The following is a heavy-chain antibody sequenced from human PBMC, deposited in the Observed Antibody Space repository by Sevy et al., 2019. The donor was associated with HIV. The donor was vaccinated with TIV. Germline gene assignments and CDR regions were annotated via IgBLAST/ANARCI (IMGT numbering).Heavy chain of an antibody. J-gene: IGHJ4*02. CDR1: GGSISSSSYY. CDR3: ARRFKRSSTSHFDY. CDR2: IYYSGST. V-gene: IGHV4-39*01. Sequence: SETLSLTCTVSGGSISSSSYYWGWIRQPPGKGLEWIGSIYYSGSTYYNPSLKSRVTISVDTSKNQFSLQLSSVTAADTAVYYCARRFKRSSTSHFDYWGQETLVTVSS. D-gene: IGHD6-13*01.